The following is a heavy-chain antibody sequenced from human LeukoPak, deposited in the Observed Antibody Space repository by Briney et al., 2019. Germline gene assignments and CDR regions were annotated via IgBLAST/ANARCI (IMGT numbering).Heavy chain of an antibody. D-gene: IGHD3-16*01. CDR2: ISGSGGRT. J-gene: IGHJ1*01. V-gene: IGHV3-23*01. CDR1: GFTFSSYG. CDR3: AKDDDWGRYKH. Sequence: GGSLRLSCAASGFTFSSYGMSWVRQAPGKGLEWVSGISGSGGRTDYADSVKGRFTISRDNSKNTQSLQMNSLRAEDTAVYYCAKDDDWGRYKHWGQGTLVTVSS.